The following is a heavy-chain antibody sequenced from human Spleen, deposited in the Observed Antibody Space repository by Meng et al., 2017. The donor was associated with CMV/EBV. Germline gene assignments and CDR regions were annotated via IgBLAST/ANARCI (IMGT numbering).Heavy chain of an antibody. CDR3: VHRRGQVRFLERSPRNWFDP. CDR2: IYWDDDK. J-gene: IGHJ5*02. Sequence: STSGLGVGWIQQPPGKALEWLALIYWDDDKTYNPSLKRRLNISKDTSKHQVVLTMTNMDPVDTGTYYCVHRRGQVRFLERSPRNWFDPWGQGTLVTVS. V-gene: IGHV2-5*02. D-gene: IGHD3-3*01. CDR1: STSGLG.